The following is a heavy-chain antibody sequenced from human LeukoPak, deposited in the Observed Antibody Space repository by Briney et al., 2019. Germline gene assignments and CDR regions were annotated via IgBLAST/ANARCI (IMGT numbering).Heavy chain of an antibody. CDR2: IYTSGST. CDR1: GGSISSYY. J-gene: IGHJ6*02. V-gene: IGHV4-4*08. Sequence: SETLSLTCTVSGGSISSYYWSWIRQPPGKGLEWIGYIYTSGSTNYNPSLKSRVTISVDTSKNQFSLKLSSVTAADTAVYYCARDLPADYYYYGMDVWGQGTTVTVSS. CDR3: ARDLPADYYYYGMDV.